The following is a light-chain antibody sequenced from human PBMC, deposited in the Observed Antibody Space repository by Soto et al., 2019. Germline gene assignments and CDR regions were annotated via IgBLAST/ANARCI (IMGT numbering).Light chain of an antibody. V-gene: IGKV1-39*01. Sequence: DIQMTQSPSSLSASVGDRVTITCRASQNIDTYLNWYLQKPGQAPKLLIYSAYSLQSGVSPRFSGDGSGTDFTLTISSLQPEDFATYYCQQSYNFPQTFAQGTRV. CDR3: QQSYNFPQT. CDR2: SAY. J-gene: IGKJ1*01. CDR1: QNIDTY.